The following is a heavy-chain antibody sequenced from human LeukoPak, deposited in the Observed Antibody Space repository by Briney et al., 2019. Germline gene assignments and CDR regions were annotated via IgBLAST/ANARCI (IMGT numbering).Heavy chain of an antibody. J-gene: IGHJ4*02. CDR2: IRPSGEAT. CDR3: AREGPDMTASHFDY. V-gene: IGHV3-23*01. D-gene: IGHD2-21*02. CDR1: GFSFTSYA. Sequence: GGSLRLSCAASGFSFTSYAMTWVRQVPGKGLEWVSAIRPSGEATFYADPVKGRSTVSRDNSKNTLYLQMNSLRAEDTALYYCAREGPDMTASHFDYWGQGTLVTVSS.